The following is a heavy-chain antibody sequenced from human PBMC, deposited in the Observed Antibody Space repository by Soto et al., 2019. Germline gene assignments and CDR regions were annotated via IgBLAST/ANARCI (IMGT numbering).Heavy chain of an antibody. D-gene: IGHD5-18*01. Sequence: GGSLRLSCAASGFTFSSYAVHWVRQAPGKGLEWVAVISYDGSNKYYADSVKGRFTISRDNSKNTLYLQMNSLRAEDTAVYYCARSFRDTAMVTYSYFDYWGQGTLVTVSS. V-gene: IGHV3-30-3*01. CDR3: ARSFRDTAMVTYSYFDY. CDR2: ISYDGSNK. J-gene: IGHJ4*02. CDR1: GFTFSSYA.